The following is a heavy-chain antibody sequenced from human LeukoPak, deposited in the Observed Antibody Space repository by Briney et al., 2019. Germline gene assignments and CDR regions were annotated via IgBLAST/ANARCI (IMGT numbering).Heavy chain of an antibody. J-gene: IGHJ3*02. CDR1: GYTFTGYY. Sequence: AASVKVSCKASGYTFTGYYMHWVRQAPGQGLEWMGWINPNSGGTNYAQKFQGRVTMTRDTSISTAYMELSRLRSDDTAVYYCARGEMITFGGVIVISTFDIWGQGTMVTVS. D-gene: IGHD3-16*02. CDR3: ARGEMITFGGVIVISTFDI. V-gene: IGHV1-2*02. CDR2: INPNSGGT.